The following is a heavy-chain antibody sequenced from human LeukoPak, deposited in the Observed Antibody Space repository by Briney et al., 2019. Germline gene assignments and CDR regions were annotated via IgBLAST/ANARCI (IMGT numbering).Heavy chain of an antibody. D-gene: IGHD7-27*01. J-gene: IGHJ4*02. CDR3: ARGPPNWGYDF. CDR2: MSPNSGNT. Sequence: VASVKVSCKASGDTFTKYDINWVRQATGQGLEWLGWMSPNSGNTGYAQKFQGRVSMTRDTSVNTAYMELSSLRSEDTAVYYCARGPPNWGYDFWGQGTLVTVSS. V-gene: IGHV1-8*01. CDR1: GDTFTKYD.